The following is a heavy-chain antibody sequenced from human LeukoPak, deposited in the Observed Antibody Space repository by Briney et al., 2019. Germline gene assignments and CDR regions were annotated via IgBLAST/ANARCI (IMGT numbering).Heavy chain of an antibody. Sequence: PGGSLRLSCAASGFTFSDYYMSWIRQAPGKGLEWVSYISSSGSTIYYADSVKGRFTISRDNAKNSLYLQMNSLRAEDTALYYCAKDIRSGGSGSYYNLDYYYGMDVWGQGTTVTVSS. CDR3: AKDIRSGGSGSYYNLDYYYGMDV. CDR2: ISSSGSTI. D-gene: IGHD3-10*01. CDR1: GFTFSDYY. V-gene: IGHV3-11*01. J-gene: IGHJ6*02.